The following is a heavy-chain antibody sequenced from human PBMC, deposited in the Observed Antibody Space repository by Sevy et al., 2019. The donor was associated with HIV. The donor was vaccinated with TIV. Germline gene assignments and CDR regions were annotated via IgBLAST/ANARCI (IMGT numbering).Heavy chain of an antibody. CDR1: GGSMSSYF. CDR3: ARDSVLSPRVFDS. D-gene: IGHD3-10*01. V-gene: IGHV4-59*01. CDR2: IYYTGTT. J-gene: IGHJ4*02. Sequence: SETLSLTCTVSGGSMSSYFWSWIRQPPGKGLEWIEYIYYTGTTNYNPALKSRLTMSLDTSKNRFSLKLTAVTAADTAVYYCARDSVLSPRVFDSWGQGTLVTVSS.